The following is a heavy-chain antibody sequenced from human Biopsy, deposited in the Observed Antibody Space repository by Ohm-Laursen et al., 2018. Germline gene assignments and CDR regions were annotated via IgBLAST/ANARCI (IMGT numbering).Heavy chain of an antibody. V-gene: IGHV4-59*02. CDR2: VYYTGST. Sequence: GTLSLTCTASGDSVTKYYWSWIRQPPGKGLEWIGYVYYTGSTDYNPSLQSRVTISVDTSKNHFSLRLRSVTPADTAIYYCARDRGYYSDRTVPGYFDLWGRGTLVTVSS. CDR1: GDSVTKYY. CDR3: ARDRGYYSDRTVPGYFDL. J-gene: IGHJ2*01. D-gene: IGHD3-22*01.